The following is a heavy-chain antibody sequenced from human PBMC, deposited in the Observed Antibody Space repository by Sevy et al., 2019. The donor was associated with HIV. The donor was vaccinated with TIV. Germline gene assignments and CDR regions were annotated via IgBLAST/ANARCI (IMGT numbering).Heavy chain of an antibody. CDR1: GYTFTSYG. V-gene: IGHV1-18*01. CDR3: ARATGDFWSGYWAYGMDV. D-gene: IGHD3-3*01. Sequence: ASVKVSCKASGYTFTSYGISWVRQAPGQGLEWMGWISAYNGNTNYAQKLQGRVTMTTDTSTSTAYMELRSLRSDDTAVYYCARATGDFWSGYWAYGMDVWGQGTTVIVSS. CDR2: ISAYNGNT. J-gene: IGHJ6*02.